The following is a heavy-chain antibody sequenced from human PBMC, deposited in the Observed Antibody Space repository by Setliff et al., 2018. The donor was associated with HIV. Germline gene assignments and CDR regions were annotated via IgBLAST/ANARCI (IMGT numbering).Heavy chain of an antibody. CDR3: ARGHRTSDAFDV. J-gene: IGHJ3*01. D-gene: IGHD2-2*01. V-gene: IGHV3-30*03. CDR1: GITFSTSA. Sequence: PGGSLRLSCAASGITFSTSAMHWVRQVPGKGLQWVAVIAHDGGTQYYADSVLGRFTISRDNSKNTLDLQMNSLRVDDTAIYYCARGHRTSDAFDVWGQGTMVTVSS. CDR2: IAHDGGTQ.